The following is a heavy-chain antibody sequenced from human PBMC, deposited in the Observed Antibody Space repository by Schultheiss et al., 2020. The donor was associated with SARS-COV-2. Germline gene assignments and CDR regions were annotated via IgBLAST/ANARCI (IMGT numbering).Heavy chain of an antibody. CDR2: IYYGGST. Sequence: SQTLSLTCSVSGGSNSFHYFSWIRQPPGKGLEWIGYIYYGGSTDYNPSLRSRVTISVDTSKNQFSLRMTSVTAADTAVYYCSRVRRQFASGSPSDYWGRGSLVTVSS. V-gene: IGHV4-59*08. CDR1: GGSNSFHY. J-gene: IGHJ4*02. CDR3: SRVRRQFASGSPSDY. D-gene: IGHD3-10*01.